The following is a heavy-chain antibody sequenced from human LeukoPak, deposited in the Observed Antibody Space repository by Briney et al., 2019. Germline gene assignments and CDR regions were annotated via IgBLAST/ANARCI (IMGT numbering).Heavy chain of an antibody. CDR1: GYTFSRYD. J-gene: IGHJ5*02. CDR3: ARADCSGGSCYGWFDP. V-gene: IGHV7-4-1*02. CDR2: INTNTGNP. D-gene: IGHD2-15*01. Sequence: GAPVKVSCKASGYTFSRYDMNWVRQAPGQGLEWMGWINTNTGNPTYAQGFTGRFVFSLDTSVSTAYLQISSLKAEDTAVYYCARADCSGGSCYGWFDPWGQGTLVTVSS.